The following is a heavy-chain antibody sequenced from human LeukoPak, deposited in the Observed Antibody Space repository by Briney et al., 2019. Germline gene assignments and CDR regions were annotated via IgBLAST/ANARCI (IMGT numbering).Heavy chain of an antibody. CDR2: INPSGGST. D-gene: IGHD3-3*01. CDR1: GYTFTSYY. J-gene: IGHJ5*02. CDR3: ASSASGITIFGVVIIMDNWFDP. Sequence: ASVKVSCKASGYTFTSYYMHWVRHAPGQGLEWIGIINPSGGSTSYAQKFQGRVTMTRDMSTSTVYMELSSLRSEDTAVYYCASSASGITIFGVVIIMDNWFDPWGQGTLVTVSS. V-gene: IGHV1-46*01.